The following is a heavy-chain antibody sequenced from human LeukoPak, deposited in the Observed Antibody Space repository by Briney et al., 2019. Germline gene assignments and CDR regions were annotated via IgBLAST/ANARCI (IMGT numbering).Heavy chain of an antibody. CDR1: GYTFTGYY. J-gene: IGHJ4*02. CDR2: INPNSGGT. D-gene: IGHD3-3*01. Sequence: ASVKVSCKASGYTFTGYYMHWVRQAPGQGLEWMGWINPNSGGTNYAQKFQGRVTMTRDTSISTAYMELSRLRSDDTAVYYCARSNYDFWSGYYNNWGQGTLDTVSS. V-gene: IGHV1-2*02. CDR3: ARSNYDFWSGYYNN.